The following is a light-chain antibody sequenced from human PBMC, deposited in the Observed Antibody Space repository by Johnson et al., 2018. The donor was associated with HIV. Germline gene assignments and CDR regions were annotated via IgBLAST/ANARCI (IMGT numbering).Light chain of an antibody. J-gene: IGLJ1*01. CDR3: GTWDSSLSALYV. Sequence: QSVLTQPPSVSAAPGQRVTISCSGSSSNIGNNYVSWYQHLPGTAPKLLIYDNNKRPSGIPDRFSGSKSGTSATLGITGLQTGDEADYYCGTWDSSLSALYVFGTGTKVTGL. V-gene: IGLV1-51*01. CDR2: DNN. CDR1: SSNIGNNY.